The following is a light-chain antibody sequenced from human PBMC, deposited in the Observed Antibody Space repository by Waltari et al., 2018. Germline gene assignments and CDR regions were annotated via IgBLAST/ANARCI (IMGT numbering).Light chain of an antibody. CDR1: QSLGSW. V-gene: IGKV1-5*03. CDR3: QQNNV. J-gene: IGKJ2*01. Sequence: DIQMTQSPSVLSASVGDRVTITCRASQSLGSWLAWYQQKPGEAPKLLIYQSTTLETGVPSRFSGSGSGPEFTLSINSLEPDDFATYYCQQNNVFGQGTRLEVK. CDR2: QST.